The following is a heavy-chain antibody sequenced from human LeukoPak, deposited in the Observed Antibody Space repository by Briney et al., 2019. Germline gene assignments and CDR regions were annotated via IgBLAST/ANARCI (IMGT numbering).Heavy chain of an antibody. CDR1: GFTFSSYW. J-gene: IGHJ4*02. CDR2: IKQDGSEK. V-gene: IGHV3-7*01. CDR3: ARGLVVVAATLGY. Sequence: GGSLRLSCAASGFTFSSYWMSWVRQAPGKGLEWVANIKQDGSEKYYVDSVKGRFTISRDNAKNSLYPQMNSLRAEDTAVYYCARGLVVVAATLGYWGQGTLVTVSS. D-gene: IGHD2-15*01.